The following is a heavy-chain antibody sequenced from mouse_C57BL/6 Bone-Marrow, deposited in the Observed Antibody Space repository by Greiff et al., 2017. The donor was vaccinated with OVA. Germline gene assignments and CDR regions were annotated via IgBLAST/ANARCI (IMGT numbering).Heavy chain of an antibody. CDR3: ASSYYYGSR. J-gene: IGHJ3*02. D-gene: IGHD1-1*01. V-gene: IGHV1-50*01. CDR1: GYTFTSYW. CDR2: IDPSDSYT. Sequence: VQLQQPGAELVKPGASVKLSCKASGYTFTSYWMQWVKQRPGQGLEWIGEIDPSDSYTNYNQKFKGKATLTVDTSSSTAYMQLSSLTSEDSAVYYCASSYYYGSRWGQGTLVTVSA.